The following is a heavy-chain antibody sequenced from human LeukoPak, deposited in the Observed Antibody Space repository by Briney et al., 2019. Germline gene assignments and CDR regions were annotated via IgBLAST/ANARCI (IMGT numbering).Heavy chain of an antibody. CDR2: ISGSGGST. D-gene: IGHD3-9*01. V-gene: IGHV3-23*01. CDR3: ANVGGAEDYDILTGYYYFDY. Sequence: GGSLRLSCAASGFTFSSYAMSWVRQAPGKGLEWVSAISGSGGSTYYADSVKGRFTISRDNSKNTLYLQMNSLRAEDTAVYYCANVGGAEDYDILTGYYYFDYWGQGTLVTVSS. J-gene: IGHJ4*02. CDR1: GFTFSSYA.